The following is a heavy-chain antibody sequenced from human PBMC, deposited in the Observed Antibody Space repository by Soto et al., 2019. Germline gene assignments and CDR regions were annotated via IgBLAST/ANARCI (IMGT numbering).Heavy chain of an antibody. CDR2: ISSSSSYI. D-gene: IGHD5-12*01. CDR1: GVSRSRCA. V-gene: IGHV3-21*01. J-gene: IGHJ4*02. CDR3: ARDRRDGYNFDY. Sequence: PACGVSRSRCAMYYYRQAPGKGLEWVSSISSSSSYIYYADSVKGRFTISRDNAKNSLYLQMNSLRAEDTAVYYCARDRRDGYNFDYWGQGTLVTVSS.